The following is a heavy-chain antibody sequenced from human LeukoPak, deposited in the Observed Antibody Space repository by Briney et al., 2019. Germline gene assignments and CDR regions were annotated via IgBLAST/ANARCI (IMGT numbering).Heavy chain of an antibody. CDR3: ARLDAGYYDSSGHYDY. V-gene: IGHV1-2*06. CDR2: INPNSGGT. J-gene: IGHJ4*02. Sequence: GASVKDSCKASGYTFTGYYMHWVRQAPGQGLEWMGRINPNSGGTNYAQKFQGRVTMTRDTSISTAYMELSRLRSDDTAVYYCARLDAGYYDSSGHYDYWGQGTLVTVSS. D-gene: IGHD3-22*01. CDR1: GYTFTGYY.